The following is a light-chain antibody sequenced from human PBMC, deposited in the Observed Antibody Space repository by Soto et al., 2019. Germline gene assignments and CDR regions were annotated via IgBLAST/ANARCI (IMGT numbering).Light chain of an antibody. CDR3: CSYAGSSLYV. CDR2: EVS. Sequence: QSALTQPASVSGSPGQSITISCTGTSSDVGGYNYVPWSQRQSGKAPKLMIHEVSNRPSVFSNRFSGSKSGNTASLTISGLQAEDEADYYCCSYAGSSLYVFGTGTKVTVL. V-gene: IGLV2-14*01. J-gene: IGLJ1*01. CDR1: SSDVGGYNY.